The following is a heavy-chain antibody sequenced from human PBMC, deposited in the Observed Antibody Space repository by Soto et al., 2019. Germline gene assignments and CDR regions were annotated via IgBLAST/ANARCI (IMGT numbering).Heavy chain of an antibody. CDR3: ARHHGSPGSYFGLDV. CDR2: IYPGDSDT. V-gene: IGHV5-51*01. Sequence: PGDSLKISGNGSGYSFASCWINWVLQMPGKGLEWMGIIYPGDSDTRYSPSFQGQVTISADKSIDTAYLQWRSLKASDTAVYYCARHHGSPGSYFGLDVWGQGTTVTVSS. D-gene: IGHD6-13*01. J-gene: IGHJ6*02. CDR1: GYSFASCW.